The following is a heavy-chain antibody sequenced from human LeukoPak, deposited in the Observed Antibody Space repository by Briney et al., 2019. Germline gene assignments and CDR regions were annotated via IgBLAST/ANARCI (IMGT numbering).Heavy chain of an antibody. CDR2: ISGSGDST. D-gene: IGHD3-16*01. V-gene: IGHV3-23*01. CDR3: ANSKGETFIYYFDK. CDR1: GFTFSRYG. J-gene: IGHJ4*02. Sequence: GGSLRLSCAASGFTFSRYGMSWVRQAPGKGLEWVSAISGSGDSTYYANSVKGRFTISRDNSKNTLYLQMNSLRAEDTAVYYCANSKGETFIYYFDKWGQGTLVTVSS.